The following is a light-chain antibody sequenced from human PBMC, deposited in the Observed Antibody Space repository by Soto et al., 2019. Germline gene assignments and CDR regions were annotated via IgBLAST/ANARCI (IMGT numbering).Light chain of an antibody. V-gene: IGKV1-13*02. CDR3: QKHDSYPRT. Sequence: AIPLTQSPSSLSASVGDRVTITCRASQDISNTLAWYQRKPGKAPKVLIYGVFTLESGVPSRFSGSRSGTDFTLTISSLQPEDFASYYCQKHDSYPRTFGQGPKLEL. J-gene: IGKJ2*01. CDR1: QDISNT. CDR2: GVF.